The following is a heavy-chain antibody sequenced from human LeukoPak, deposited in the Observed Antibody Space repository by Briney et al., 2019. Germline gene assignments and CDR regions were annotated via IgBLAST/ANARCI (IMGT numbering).Heavy chain of an antibody. D-gene: IGHD3-10*01. Sequence: ASVKVSCKASGYTFTSYDINWVRQATGQGLEWMGWTNPNSGSTSYAQKFQGRVTMTRDTSTSTVYMELSSLRSEDTAVYYCARDRPYYGSGSSGTDYWGQGTLVTVSS. CDR3: ARDRPYYGSGSSGTDY. CDR1: GYTFTSYD. V-gene: IGHV1-8*01. J-gene: IGHJ4*02. CDR2: TNPNSGST.